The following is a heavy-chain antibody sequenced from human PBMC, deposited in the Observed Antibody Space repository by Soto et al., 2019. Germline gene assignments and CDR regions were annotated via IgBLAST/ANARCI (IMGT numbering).Heavy chain of an antibody. CDR1: GGSISSYY. J-gene: IGHJ4*02. CDR3: ARVGGVAARTFDY. CDR2: IDYSGSA. D-gene: IGHD3-16*01. V-gene: IGHV4-59*01. Sequence: ETLSLTCTVSGGSISSYYWSWIRQSPGKGLEWIGYIDYSGSANYNPSLKSRVTMSADTSKDQVSLRLTSVTAADTAVYYCARVGGVAARTFDYWGQGTVVTSPQ.